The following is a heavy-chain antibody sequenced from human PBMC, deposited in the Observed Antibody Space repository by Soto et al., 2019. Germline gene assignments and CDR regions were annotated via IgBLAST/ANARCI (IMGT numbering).Heavy chain of an antibody. Sequence: SETLSLTCTVSGGSISSYYWSWIRQPPGKGLEWIGYIYYSGSTNYNPSLKSRVTISVDTSKNQFSLKLSSVTAADTAVYYCARVKSLLVAGTFDYWGQGTLVTVSS. D-gene: IGHD6-19*01. CDR1: GGSISSYY. CDR2: IYYSGST. V-gene: IGHV4-59*01. CDR3: ARVKSLLVAGTFDY. J-gene: IGHJ4*02.